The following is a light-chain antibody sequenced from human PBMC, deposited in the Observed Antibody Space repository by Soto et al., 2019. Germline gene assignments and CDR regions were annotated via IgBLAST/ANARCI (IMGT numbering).Light chain of an antibody. Sequence: EVVMTQSPVTLSVSPGERATLSCRASQTVSNNLAWYQRKPGQAPRLLIYGASTRATGIPARFSGSGSGTVCAITIGRLPSEDSAVYYYLEYANWPLTLGQGKRVVIK. CDR2: GAS. J-gene: IGKJ5*01. CDR3: LEYANWPLT. V-gene: IGKV3-15*01. CDR1: QTVSNN.